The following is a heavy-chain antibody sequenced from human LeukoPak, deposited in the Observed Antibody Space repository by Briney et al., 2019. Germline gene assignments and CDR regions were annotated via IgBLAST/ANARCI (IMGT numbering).Heavy chain of an antibody. CDR2: IVPIFGTP. J-gene: IGHJ6*03. Sequence: ASVKVSCKTSGGTLNSYAIGWVRQAPGQGLDWMGGIVPIFGTPSYAQKFQGRGTISADTSTGTAYMELSSLRSEDTAIYFCERGGHTAMVLYYYYMDVWGNGTTVTVSS. D-gene: IGHD5-18*01. V-gene: IGHV1-69*06. CDR3: ERGGHTAMVLYYYYMDV. CDR1: GGTLNSYA.